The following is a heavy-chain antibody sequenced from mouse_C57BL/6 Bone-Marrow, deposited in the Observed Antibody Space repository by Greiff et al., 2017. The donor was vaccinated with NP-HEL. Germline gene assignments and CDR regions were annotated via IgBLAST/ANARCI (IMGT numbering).Heavy chain of an antibody. Sequence: QVQLQQPGAELVRPGTSVKLSCKASGYTFTSYWMHWVKQRPGQGLEWIGVIDPSDSYTNYNQKFKGKATLTVDTSSSTAYMQLSSLTSEDSAVYYWTSRTKLYYYGGSPDWFADWGQGTLVTVSA. D-gene: IGHD1-1*01. CDR2: IDPSDSYT. J-gene: IGHJ3*01. V-gene: IGHV1-59*01. CDR1: GYTFTSYW. CDR3: TSRTKLYYYGGSPDWFAD.